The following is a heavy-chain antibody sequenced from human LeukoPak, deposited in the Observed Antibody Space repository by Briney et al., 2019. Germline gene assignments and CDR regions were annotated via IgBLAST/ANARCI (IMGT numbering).Heavy chain of an antibody. Sequence: GGSLRLSCAASGFTFSSHWMSWVRQAPGKGLEWVANIKKDGSEKYYVDAVKGRFTISRDNAKTSLYLQMNSLRAEDTAVYYCARDLSGIAGYTYGRGIDYWSQGTLVTVSS. CDR3: ARDLSGIAGYTYGRGIDY. CDR2: IKKDGSEK. V-gene: IGHV3-7*01. J-gene: IGHJ4*02. CDR1: GFTFSSHW. D-gene: IGHD5-18*01.